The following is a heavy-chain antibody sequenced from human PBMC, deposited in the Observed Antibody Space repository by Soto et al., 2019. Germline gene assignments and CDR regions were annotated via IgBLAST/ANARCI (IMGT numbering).Heavy chain of an antibody. D-gene: IGHD3-10*01. CDR2: IYWDDDK. Sequence: QITLKESGPTLVKPTQTLTLTCTFSGFSLSTNGVGVGWISPPPGKALERLALIYWDDDKRYSPSLKNRLTSTKYTAKNRVVLKMTTMDSVETGTYYCAHCHRITRYDYWGQGTLVTVSS. CDR3: AHCHRITRYDY. CDR1: GFSLSTNGVG. J-gene: IGHJ4*02. V-gene: IGHV2-5*02.